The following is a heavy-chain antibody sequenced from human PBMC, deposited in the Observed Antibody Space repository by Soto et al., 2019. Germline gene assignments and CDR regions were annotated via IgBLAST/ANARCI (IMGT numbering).Heavy chain of an antibody. CDR3: ARSFTKSRRGGVAFDY. J-gene: IGHJ4*02. Sequence: QVRLVQSGAEVKKPGSSVKVSCTTSGGTISSFAIHWVRQAPGQGLEWMGGIIPFDGTTNYAEKFQGRVTITADASTSTAYMDLSSLRSDDTAVYYCARSFTKSRRGGVAFDYWGQGTLLTVSP. CDR1: GGTISSFA. V-gene: IGHV1-69*01. CDR2: IIPFDGTT. D-gene: IGHD3-3*01.